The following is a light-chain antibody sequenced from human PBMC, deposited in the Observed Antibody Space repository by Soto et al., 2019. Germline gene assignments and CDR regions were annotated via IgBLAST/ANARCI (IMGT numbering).Light chain of an antibody. CDR2: GNS. J-gene: IGLJ1*01. CDR1: NATIGAGYD. V-gene: IGLV1-40*01. Sequence: SVLTQPPSVSEAPGQRVTISCAVRNATIGAGYDVHWYQQLPGTASKLLIYGNSNRPSGVPDRFSGSKSGTSASLAITGLQAEDEADYYCQSYDSSLSGYVFGTGTKVTVL. CDR3: QSYDSSLSGYV.